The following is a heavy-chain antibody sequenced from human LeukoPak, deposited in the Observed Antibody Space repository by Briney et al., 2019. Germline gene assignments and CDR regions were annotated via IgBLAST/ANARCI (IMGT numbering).Heavy chain of an antibody. V-gene: IGHV3-74*01. D-gene: IGHD6-13*01. CDR3: ARASIAAAGRTFDY. CDR1: GFTFSSYW. J-gene: IGHJ4*02. Sequence: GGSLRLSCAASGFTFSSYWMHWVRQAPGKGLVWVSRINSDGSSTSYADSVEGRFTISRDNAKNTLYLQMNSLRAEDTAVYYCARASIAAAGRTFDYWGQGTLVTVSS. CDR2: INSDGSST.